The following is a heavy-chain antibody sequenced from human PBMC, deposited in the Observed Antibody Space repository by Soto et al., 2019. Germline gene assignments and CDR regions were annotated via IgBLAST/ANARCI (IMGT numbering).Heavy chain of an antibody. CDR3: ARSTQYYDFWSGYSGLPYYYYGMDV. Sequence: PGESLKISCKGSGYSFTSYWIGWVRQMPGKGLEWMGIIYPGDSDTRYSPSFQGQVTISADKSISTAYLQWSSLKASDTAMYYCARSTQYYDFWSGYSGLPYYYYGMDVWGQGTTVTVSS. CDR2: IYPGDSDT. CDR1: GYSFTSYW. D-gene: IGHD3-3*01. J-gene: IGHJ6*02. V-gene: IGHV5-51*01.